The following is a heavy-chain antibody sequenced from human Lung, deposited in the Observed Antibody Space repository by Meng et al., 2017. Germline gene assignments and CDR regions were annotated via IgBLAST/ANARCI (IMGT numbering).Heavy chain of an antibody. D-gene: IGHD4-11*01. Sequence: QVQVQQWDAGLLKPSAPLSLTCVVSGGSFSDYYWSWIRQSPGKGLEWIGEINHSGSTNYNPSLESRATISVDTSQNNLSLKLSSVTAADSAVYYCARGPTTMAHDFDYWGQGTLVTVSS. V-gene: IGHV4-34*01. CDR1: GGSFSDYY. J-gene: IGHJ4*02. CDR3: ARGPTTMAHDFDY. CDR2: INHSGST.